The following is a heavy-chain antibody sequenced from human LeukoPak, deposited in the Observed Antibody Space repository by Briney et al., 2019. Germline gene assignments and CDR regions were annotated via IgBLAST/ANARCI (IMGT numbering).Heavy chain of an antibody. V-gene: IGHV4-34*01. Sequence: ASETLSLTCAVYGGSFSGYFWSWIRQPPGKGLEWIGSIYYSGSTYYNPSLKSRVTISVDTSKNQFSLKLSSVTAADTAVYYCARDAVPYYYDSSGYYFSSPFDYWGQGTLVTVSS. CDR3: ARDAVPYYYDSSGYYFSSPFDY. CDR2: IYYSGST. D-gene: IGHD3-22*01. CDR1: GGSFSGYF. J-gene: IGHJ4*02.